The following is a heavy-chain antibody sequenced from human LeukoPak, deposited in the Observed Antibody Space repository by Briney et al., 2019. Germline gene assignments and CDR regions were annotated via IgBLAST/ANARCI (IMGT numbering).Heavy chain of an antibody. V-gene: IGHV3-21*01. J-gene: IGHJ4*02. CDR3: ARDLVGATIDTFDY. CDR2: ITSDNTYI. CDR1: GFTFNTYT. D-gene: IGHD1-26*01. Sequence: GGSLRLSCVVSGFTFNTYTMNWVRQAPGKGLEWVSSITSDNTYIRYADSVKGRFTISRDNAKNSLYLQMDSLRAGDTAVYYCARDLVGATIDTFDYWGPGTLVTVSS.